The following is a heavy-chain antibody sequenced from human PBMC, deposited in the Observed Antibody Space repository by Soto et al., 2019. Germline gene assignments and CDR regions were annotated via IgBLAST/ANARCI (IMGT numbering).Heavy chain of an antibody. J-gene: IGHJ4*02. CDR1: GFTFSSYA. CDR3: AKIATYGGNVDYFDY. CDR2: ITGSGGST. Sequence: GGSLRLSCAASGFTFSSYAMSWVRPAPGKGLEWVSGITGSGGSTIYADSVKGRFTISRDKSKNTLFLQMNSLRAEDTAVYYCAKIATYGGNVDYFDYWGQGTLVTVSS. V-gene: IGHV3-23*01. D-gene: IGHD4-17*01.